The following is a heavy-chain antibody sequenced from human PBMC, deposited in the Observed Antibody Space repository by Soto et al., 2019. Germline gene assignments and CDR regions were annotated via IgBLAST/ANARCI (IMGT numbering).Heavy chain of an antibody. D-gene: IGHD1-1*01. J-gene: IGHJ4*02. CDR1: GYIFSSRG. V-gene: IGHV1-18*01. CDR2: IGVYNGGT. Sequence: GPEVKKPGASVKVSCKASGYIFSSRGVSWVRQAPGQGLEWMGWIGVYNGGTKYEQKFQGRVTLTTDTSTSTAYMELRSLRYDDTAVYYCARDPPGKNDLDYWGQGTLVTVSS. CDR3: ARDPPGKNDLDY.